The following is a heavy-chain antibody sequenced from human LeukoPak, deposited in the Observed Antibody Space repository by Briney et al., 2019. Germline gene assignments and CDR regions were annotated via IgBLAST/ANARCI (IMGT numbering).Heavy chain of an antibody. CDR2: IYTSGST. V-gene: IGHV4-4*09. J-gene: IGHJ5*02. CDR3: ARGYCSSTSCYRDWFDP. CDR1: GGSISSYY. D-gene: IGHD2-2*02. Sequence: PSETLSLTCTVSGGSISSYYWSCIRQPPGKGLEWIGYIYTSGSTNYNPSLKSRVTISVDTSKNQFSLKLSSVTAADTAVYYCARGYCSSTSCYRDWFDPWGQGTLVTVYS.